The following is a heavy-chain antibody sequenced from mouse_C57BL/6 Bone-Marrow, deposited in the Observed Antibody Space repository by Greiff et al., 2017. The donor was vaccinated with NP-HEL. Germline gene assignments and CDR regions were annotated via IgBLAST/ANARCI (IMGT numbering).Heavy chain of an antibody. Sequence: QVQLQQSGAELVKPGASVKISCKASGYAFSSYWMNWVKQRPGKGLEWIGQIYPGDGDTNYNGKFKGKATLTADKSSSTAYMQLSSLTSEDSAVYFCARRGNWVYAMDYWGQGTSVTVSS. CDR2: IYPGDGDT. V-gene: IGHV1-80*01. CDR1: GYAFSSYW. D-gene: IGHD4-1*02. J-gene: IGHJ4*01. CDR3: ARRGNWVYAMDY.